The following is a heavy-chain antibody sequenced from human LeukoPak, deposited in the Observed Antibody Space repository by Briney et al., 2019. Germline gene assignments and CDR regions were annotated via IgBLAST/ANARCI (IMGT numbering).Heavy chain of an antibody. CDR3: TRHAPTSSAFDY. CDR2: IGSISSAI. Sequence: PGGSLRLSCAASGFTFSSYSMNWVRQAPGKGLEWVSYIGSISSAIYYADSVKGRFTISRDNAKNSLYLQMNSLRAEDTAVYYCTRHAPTSSAFDYWGQGILVTVSS. CDR1: GFTFSSYS. J-gene: IGHJ4*02. V-gene: IGHV3-48*04. D-gene: IGHD6-19*01.